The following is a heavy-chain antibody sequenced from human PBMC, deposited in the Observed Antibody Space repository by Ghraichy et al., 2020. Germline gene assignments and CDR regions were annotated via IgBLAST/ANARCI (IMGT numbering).Heavy chain of an antibody. CDR1: GITLSNYE. D-gene: IGHD4-17*01. CDR3: ARDYNRNDYGDYGGGFDI. Sequence: GESLNISCAASGITLSNYEMNWVRQGPGKGLEWVSYIASSGKTKYYADSVKGRFTISRDNAENSLYLQMSSLRAEDTAVYYCARDYNRNDYGDYGGGFDIWGQGTMVTVSS. J-gene: IGHJ3*02. CDR2: IASSGKTK. V-gene: IGHV3-48*03.